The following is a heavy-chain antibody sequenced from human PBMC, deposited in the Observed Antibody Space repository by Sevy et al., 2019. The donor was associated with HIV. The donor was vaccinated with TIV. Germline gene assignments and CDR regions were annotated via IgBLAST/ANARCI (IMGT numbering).Heavy chain of an antibody. CDR3: TRGGAWDSSSWYDYFDY. CDR1: GFTFSGSA. D-gene: IGHD6-13*01. J-gene: IGHJ4*02. V-gene: IGHV3-73*01. Sequence: GGSLRLSCAASGFTFSGSAMQWVRQASGKGLEWVGRIRSKGNSYATAYAASVKGRFTISRDDSKNTVYLQMNSLKTEDTAGYYCTRGGAWDSSSWYDYFDYWGQGTLVTVSS. CDR2: IRSKGNSYAT.